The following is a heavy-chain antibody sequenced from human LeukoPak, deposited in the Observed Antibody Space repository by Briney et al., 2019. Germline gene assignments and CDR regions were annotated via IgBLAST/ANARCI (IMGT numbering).Heavy chain of an antibody. CDR2: IRYDGSNK. V-gene: IGHV3-30*02. CDR3: ARETSSWPHKYYFDY. Sequence: PGGSLRLSCAASGFTFSSYGMHWVRQAPGKGLEWVAFIRYDGSNKYYADSVKGRFTISRDNSKNTLYLQMNSLRAEDTAVYYCARETSSWPHKYYFDYWGQGTLVTVSS. CDR1: GFTFSSYG. J-gene: IGHJ4*02. D-gene: IGHD6-13*01.